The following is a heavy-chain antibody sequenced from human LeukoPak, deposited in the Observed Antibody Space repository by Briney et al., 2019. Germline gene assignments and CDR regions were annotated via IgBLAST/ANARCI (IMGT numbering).Heavy chain of an antibody. J-gene: IGHJ5*02. Sequence: GESLKISCNGSGYXFTSYWIGWVRQMPGKGLEWMGIIYPGDSDTRYSPSFQGQVTISADKSISTAYLQWSSLKASDTAMYYCARHSRSSSSGWFDPWGQGTLVTVSS. CDR2: IYPGDSDT. D-gene: IGHD6-6*01. V-gene: IGHV5-51*01. CDR1: GYXFTSYW. CDR3: ARHSRSSSSGWFDP.